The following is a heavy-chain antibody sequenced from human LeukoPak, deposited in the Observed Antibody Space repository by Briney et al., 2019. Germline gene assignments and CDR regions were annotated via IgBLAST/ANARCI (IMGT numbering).Heavy chain of an antibody. J-gene: IGHJ4*02. V-gene: IGHV3-20*01. CDR3: ARGHSSGYLYYFDY. CDR1: GFTFDDYG. Sequence: GGSLRLSCAASGFTFDDYGMSWVRQAPGKGLEWVSGINWNGGTTGYADSVKGRFTISRDNAKNSLYLQMNSLRAEDTALYHCARGHSSGYLYYFDYWGQGTLATVSS. CDR2: INWNGGTT. D-gene: IGHD3-22*01.